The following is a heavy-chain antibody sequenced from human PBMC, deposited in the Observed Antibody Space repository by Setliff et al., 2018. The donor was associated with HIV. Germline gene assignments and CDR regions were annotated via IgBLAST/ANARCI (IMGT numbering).Heavy chain of an antibody. CDR2: VYYSGAT. CDR1: GGSVSDTSYY. Sequence: SETLSLTCTVAGGSVSDTSYYWGWIRQPPGKGLEWLANVYYSGATYYNPSLKNRVTISLDTSKSQFSLTLTSVTAADTALYYCASGRGAKGGYDYFGSWGQGTLVTVSS. CDR3: ASGRGAKGGYDYFGS. D-gene: IGHD5-12*01. J-gene: IGHJ4*02. V-gene: IGHV4-39*07.